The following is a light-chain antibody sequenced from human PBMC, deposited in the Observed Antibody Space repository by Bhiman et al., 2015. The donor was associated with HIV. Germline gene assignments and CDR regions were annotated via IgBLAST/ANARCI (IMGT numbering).Light chain of an antibody. CDR2: GNV. CDR1: DSDIGINS. CDR3: GTWDRSLSAGGV. J-gene: IGLJ1*01. V-gene: IGLV1-51*01. Sequence: QSVLTQSPSVSGTPGQRVTIFCSGSDSDIGINSVSWYQQLPGTAPKLLIYGNVLRPSRVPDRFSGSKSGTSATLGITGLQTGDEADYYCGTWDRSLSAGGVFGTGTKVTVL.